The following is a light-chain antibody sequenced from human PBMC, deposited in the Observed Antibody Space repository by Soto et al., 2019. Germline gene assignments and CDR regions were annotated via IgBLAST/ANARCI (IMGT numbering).Light chain of an antibody. CDR1: SSNIGTNFD. Sequence: QSVLTQPPSVSGAPGQRVTISCTGSSSNIGTNFDVHWYQHLPGTAPRLLIYANNSRPSGVPDRFSGSKSGTSASLAITGLLAEDEAEYYCQSFDSSLSDLMIFGGGTKVTVL. V-gene: IGLV1-40*01. CDR3: QSFDSSLSDLMI. J-gene: IGLJ2*01. CDR2: ANN.